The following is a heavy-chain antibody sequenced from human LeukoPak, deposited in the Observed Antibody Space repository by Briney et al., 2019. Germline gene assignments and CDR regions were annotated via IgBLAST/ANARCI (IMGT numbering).Heavy chain of an antibody. V-gene: IGHV3-23*01. CDR2: ISGSDGST. J-gene: IGHJ6*02. CDR1: GFTFSSYA. Sequence: GGSLRLSCAASGFTFSSYAMSCVRQAPGEGLERVSAISGSDGSTHYADSVKGRFTISRDNSKNTQYLQMNSLRAEDTAVYYCATPLTMVRGARYYYGMDVWGQGTTVTASS. CDR3: ATPLTMVRGARYYYGMDV. D-gene: IGHD3-10*01.